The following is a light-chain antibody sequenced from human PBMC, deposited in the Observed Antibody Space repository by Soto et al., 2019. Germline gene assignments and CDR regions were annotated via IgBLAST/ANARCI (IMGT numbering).Light chain of an antibody. CDR2: EVS. J-gene: IGLJ1*01. CDR1: SSDVGGYNY. CDR3: SSYAGGNSF. Sequence: QSVLAQPPSASGSPGQSVTISCTGTSSDVGGYNYVSWYQQHPGKAPKLMIYEVSKRPSGVPDRFSGSKSGNTASLTVSGLQAEDEADYYCSSYAGGNSFFGTGTKVTGL. V-gene: IGLV2-8*01.